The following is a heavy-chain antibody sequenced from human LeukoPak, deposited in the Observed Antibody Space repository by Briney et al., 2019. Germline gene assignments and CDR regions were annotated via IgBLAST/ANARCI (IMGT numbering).Heavy chain of an antibody. CDR3: AKLSSNYDFWSGYYGGY. V-gene: IGHV3-30*02. CDR1: GFTFSSYG. J-gene: IGHJ4*02. D-gene: IGHD3-3*01. Sequence: GGSLRLSCAASGFTFSSYGMQWVRQAPGKGLEWVAFIRYDGSNKYYADSVKGRFTISRDNSKNTLYLQMNSLRAEDTAVYYCAKLSSNYDFWSGYYGGYWGQGALVTVSS. CDR2: IRYDGSNK.